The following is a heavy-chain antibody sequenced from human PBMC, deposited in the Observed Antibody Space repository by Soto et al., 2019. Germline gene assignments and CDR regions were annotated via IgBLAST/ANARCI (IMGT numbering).Heavy chain of an antibody. V-gene: IGHV1-18*01. D-gene: IGHD6-19*01. Sequence: ASVKVSCKASGYTFTSYGISWVRQAPGQGLEGMGWISAYNGNTNYAQKLQGRVTMTTDTSTRTAYMELRRLRSDDTAVYYCARELHSSGWYQSYYFDYWGQGTLVTVSS. J-gene: IGHJ4*02. CDR3: ARELHSSGWYQSYYFDY. CDR2: ISAYNGNT. CDR1: GYTFTSYG.